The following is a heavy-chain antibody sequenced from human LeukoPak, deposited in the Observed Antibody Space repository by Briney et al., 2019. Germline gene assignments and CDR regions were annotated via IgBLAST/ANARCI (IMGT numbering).Heavy chain of an antibody. CDR1: GFTFSSYA. CDR2: ISGSGGST. D-gene: IGHD1-26*01. J-gene: IGHJ4*02. CDR3: AKGIVGATRKINFFDY. V-gene: IGHV3-23*01. Sequence: GGSLRLSCAASGFTFSSYAMSWVRQAPGKGLEWVSAISGSGGSTYYADSVKGRFTISRDNSKNTLYLQMNSLRAEDTTVYYCAKGIVGATRKINFFDYWGQGTLVTVSS.